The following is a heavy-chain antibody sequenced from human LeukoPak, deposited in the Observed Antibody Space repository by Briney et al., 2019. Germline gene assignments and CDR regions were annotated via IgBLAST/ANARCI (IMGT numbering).Heavy chain of an antibody. Sequence: PGGSLRLSCAASGFTFSSYAMHWVRQAPGKGLEWVAVISYDGSNKYYADSVKGRFTISRDNSKNTLYLQMNSLRAEDTAVYYCARHYMRGGGLLPNWFDPWGQGTLVTVS. J-gene: IGHJ5*02. D-gene: IGHD3-10*01. CDR2: ISYDGSNK. CDR1: GFTFSSYA. V-gene: IGHV3-30-3*01. CDR3: ARHYMRGGGLLPNWFDP.